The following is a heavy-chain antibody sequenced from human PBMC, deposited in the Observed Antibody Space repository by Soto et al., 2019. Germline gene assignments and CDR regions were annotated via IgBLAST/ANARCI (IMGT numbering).Heavy chain of an antibody. CDR2: ISWNSGSI. V-gene: IGHV3-9*01. CDR1: GYTFDDYA. D-gene: IGHD2-2*01. J-gene: IGHJ6*02. Sequence: GGSLRLSCAASGYTFDDYAMHWVRQAPGKGLEWVSGISWNSGSIGYADSVKGRFTISRDNAKNSLYLQMNSLRAEDTALYYCAILGDIVVVPAADYYYYYGMDVWGQGTTVTVSS. CDR3: AILGDIVVVPAADYYYYYGMDV.